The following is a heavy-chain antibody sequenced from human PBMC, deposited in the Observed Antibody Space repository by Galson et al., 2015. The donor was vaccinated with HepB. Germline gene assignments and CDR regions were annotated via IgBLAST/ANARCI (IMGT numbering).Heavy chain of an antibody. D-gene: IGHD2-2*01. CDR2: IINILGIP. CDR3: VRGYCPGTSCYGRQGNWFDP. CDR1: GGTFSSYA. V-gene: IGHV1-69*04. Sequence: SVKVSCKASGGTFSSYAISWVRQAPGQGLEWMGRIINILGIPNYALKFQGRVTISADTSTSTAFMELRSLRSEDTAVYYCVRGYCPGTSCYGRQGNWFDPWGQGTLVTVSS. J-gene: IGHJ5*02.